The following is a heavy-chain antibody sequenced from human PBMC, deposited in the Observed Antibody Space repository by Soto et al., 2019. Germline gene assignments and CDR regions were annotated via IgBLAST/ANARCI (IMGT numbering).Heavy chain of an antibody. J-gene: IGHJ4*02. CDR2: IYYSGRT. D-gene: IGHD1-26*01. CDR3: ARDVGLFDY. V-gene: IGHV4-39*02. CDR1: GGSISRSSYY. Sequence: QLQLQESGPGLVKPSETLSLTCTVSGGSISRSSYYWGWIRQPPGKGLEWIGSIYYSGRTYYNPSLKSRXTXAVDTSKNQFSLKLSSVTAADTAVYYCARDVGLFDYWGQGTLVTVSS.